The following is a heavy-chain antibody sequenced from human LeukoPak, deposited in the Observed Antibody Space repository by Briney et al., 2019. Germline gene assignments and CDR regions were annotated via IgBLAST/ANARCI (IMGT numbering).Heavy chain of an antibody. CDR2: ISHSGST. Sequence: SETLSLACAVYGGSFSGYYWSWIRQPPGKGLEWIGEISHSGSTNYNPSLKSRVTISVDTSKNQFSLKLSSVTAADTAVYYCARRYYYYGMDVWGQGTTVTVSS. J-gene: IGHJ6*02. CDR1: GGSFSGYY. CDR3: ARRYYYYGMDV. V-gene: IGHV4-34*01.